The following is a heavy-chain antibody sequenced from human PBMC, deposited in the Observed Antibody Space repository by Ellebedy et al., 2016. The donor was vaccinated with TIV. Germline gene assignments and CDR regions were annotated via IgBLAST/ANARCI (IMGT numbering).Heavy chain of an antibody. V-gene: IGHV3-15*01. D-gene: IGHD3-10*01. CDR1: GFTFSNAW. J-gene: IGHJ4*02. Sequence: GGSLRLSCAASGFTFSNAWMSWVRQAPGKGLEWVGRIKSKTDGGTTDYAAPVKGRFTISRDDSKNTLYLQMNSLKTEDTAVYYCTTDPTKTFMVRGVMPQVAYYFDYWGQGTLVTVSS. CDR3: TTDPTKTFMVRGVMPQVAYYFDY. CDR2: IKSKTDGGTT.